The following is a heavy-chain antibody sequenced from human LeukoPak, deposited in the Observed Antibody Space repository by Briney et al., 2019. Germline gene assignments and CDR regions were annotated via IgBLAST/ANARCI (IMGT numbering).Heavy chain of an antibody. CDR2: IYYSGST. J-gene: IGHJ6*03. D-gene: IGHD3-9*01. Sequence: SETLSLTCTVSGGSISSYYWSWIRQPPGKGLEWIGYIYYSGSTNYNPSLKSRVTISVDTSKNQFSLKLSSVTAAGTAVYYCARVPGYDISTGYSYYYYYMDVWGKGTTVAVSS. V-gene: IGHV4-59*01. CDR3: ARVPGYDISTGYSYYYYYMDV. CDR1: GGSISSYY.